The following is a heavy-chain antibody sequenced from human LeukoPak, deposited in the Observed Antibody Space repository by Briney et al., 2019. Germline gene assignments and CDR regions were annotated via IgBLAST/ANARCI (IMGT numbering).Heavy chain of an antibody. D-gene: IGHD6-19*01. J-gene: IGHJ4*02. CDR1: GFTFSSYA. CDR3: AKTTTGHSSGRYPGWPVDY. Sequence: GGPLRLSCAASGFTFSSYAMSWVRQAPGKGLEWVSAISGSGGSTYYADSVKGRFTISRDNSKNTLYLQMNSLSTEDTAVYYCAKTTTGHSSGRYPGWPVDYWGQGTLVTVSS. V-gene: IGHV3-23*01. CDR2: ISGSGGST.